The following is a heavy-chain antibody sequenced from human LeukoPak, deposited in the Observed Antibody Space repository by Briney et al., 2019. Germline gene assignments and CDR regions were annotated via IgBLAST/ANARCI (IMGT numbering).Heavy chain of an antibody. J-gene: IGHJ4*02. CDR1: GFTFSDYY. CDR2: ISSSGSTI. Sequence: GGSLRLSCAASGFTFSDYYMSWIRQAPGKGLEWVSYISSSGSTIYYADSVKGRFTISRDNAKNSLYLQMDGLRADDTAVYYCARGGTFVVVTSINYWGQGTRATVSS. CDR3: ARGGTFVVVTSINY. V-gene: IGHV3-11*04. D-gene: IGHD2-21*02.